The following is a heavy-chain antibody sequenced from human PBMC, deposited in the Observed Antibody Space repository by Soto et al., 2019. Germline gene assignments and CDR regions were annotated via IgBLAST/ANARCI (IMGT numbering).Heavy chain of an antibody. D-gene: IGHD1-1*01. CDR1: GGSFSGYF. J-gene: IGHJ4*02. Sequence: SETLSLTCTVSGGSFSGYFWTWIRQPPGKGLEWLAEINHCGITNYNPSVESRVSMSVDTSKNQFSLRLYSVTAADTAVYYCVRGPYNYNSRYFDYWGQGTLVTVSS. CDR2: INHCGIT. V-gene: IGHV4-34*01. CDR3: VRGPYNYNSRYFDY.